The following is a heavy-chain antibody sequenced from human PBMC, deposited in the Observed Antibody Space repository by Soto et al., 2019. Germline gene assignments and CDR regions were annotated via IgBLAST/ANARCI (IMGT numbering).Heavy chain of an antibody. Sequence: ASETVSLTCNVSGGSVSSYYWSWIRQPPGKGLEWIGYIYYSGGTNYNHSLTSRLPISLDASRNLFALKLSSVTAADTPLYDCARRCTTGYYRWTYYQYGMDVWREGTTVTVS. V-gene: IGHV4-59*02. CDR2: IYYSGGT. CDR3: ARRCTTGYYRWTYYQYGMDV. D-gene: IGHD3-9*01. J-gene: IGHJ6*02. CDR1: GGSVSSYY.